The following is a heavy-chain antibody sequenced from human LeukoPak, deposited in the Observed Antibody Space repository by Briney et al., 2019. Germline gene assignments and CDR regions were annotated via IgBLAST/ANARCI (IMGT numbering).Heavy chain of an antibody. CDR3: VRVTGSPQTFDM. CDR2: ISGGGETM. D-gene: IGHD2-15*01. V-gene: IGHV3-48*03. CDR1: GFTFRSYE. Sequence: PGGSLRLSCVASGFTFRSYEMNWVRQAPGKGLEWVSYISGGGETMYYGDSVKGRFTTSRDNAKNSVYLQMNSLRDEDTAGYYCVRVTGSPQTFDMWGQGTMVTVSS. J-gene: IGHJ3*02.